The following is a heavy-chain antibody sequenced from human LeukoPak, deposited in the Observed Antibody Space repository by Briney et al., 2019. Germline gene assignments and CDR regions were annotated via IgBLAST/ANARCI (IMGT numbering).Heavy chain of an antibody. CDR1: GYTFTSYY. Sequence: ASVKVSCKASGYTFTSYYMHWVRQAPGQGLEWMGIINPSGGSTSYAQKFQGRVTMTRDMSTSTVYMELSSLRSEDTAVYYCAREMDQGVVAATXLXYWGXXTLXTVSS. D-gene: IGHD2-15*01. V-gene: IGHV1-46*01. CDR2: INPSGGST. J-gene: IGHJ4*01. CDR3: AREMDQGVVAATXLXY.